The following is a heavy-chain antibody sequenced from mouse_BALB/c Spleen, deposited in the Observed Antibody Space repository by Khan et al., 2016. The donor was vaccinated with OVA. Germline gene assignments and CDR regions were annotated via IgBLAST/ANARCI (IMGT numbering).Heavy chain of an antibody. CDR3: IREADAGLFAY. Sequence: VQLQQSGADFVKPGASVKMSCTASGFNIKDTYMHWINQRPQQGLVWIGRIDPANGDVRYDPKFQDKATIAADASSNTAYLQLSSLTSDDTADYYCIREADAGLFAYWGQGTLVTVSA. CDR1: GFNIKDTY. CDR2: IDPANGDV. J-gene: IGHJ3*01. V-gene: IGHV14-3*02.